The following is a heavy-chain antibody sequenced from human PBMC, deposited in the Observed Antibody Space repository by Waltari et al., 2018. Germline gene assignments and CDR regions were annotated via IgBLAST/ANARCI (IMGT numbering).Heavy chain of an antibody. CDR3: ARDRRTTAMAALDAFDI. CDR1: GGSISSSSYY. J-gene: IGHJ3*02. Sequence: QLQLQESGPGLVKPSETLSLTCTVSGGSISSSSYYWGWIRQPPGKGLEWIGSIYYSGGTYYNPSLESRVTISVDTSKNQFALKLSSVTAADTAVYYCARDRRTTAMAALDAFDIWGQGTMVTVSS. CDR2: IYYSGGT. V-gene: IGHV4-39*07. D-gene: IGHD5-18*01.